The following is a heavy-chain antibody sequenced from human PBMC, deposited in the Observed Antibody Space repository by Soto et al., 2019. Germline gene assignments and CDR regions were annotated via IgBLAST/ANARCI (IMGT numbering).Heavy chain of an antibody. D-gene: IGHD3-3*02. J-gene: IGHJ6*01. CDR1: GGTFRTSA. CDR2: IMPVFPTP. CDR3: ARDKDRQQLGGNYYYIMDV. V-gene: IGHV1-69*12. Sequence: QVQLVQSGAEVKKPGSSVKVSCKTSGGTFRTSAISWVRQAPGQGLEWMGGIMPVFPTPDYAQKFQGRVTMPADESTGTAYMELSSLRSEDTAVYYCARDKDRQQLGGNYYYIMDVWGQGTTVTVSS.